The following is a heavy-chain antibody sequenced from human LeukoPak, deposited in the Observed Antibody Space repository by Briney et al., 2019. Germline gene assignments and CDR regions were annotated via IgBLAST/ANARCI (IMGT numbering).Heavy chain of an antibody. Sequence: GGSLRLSCAASGFTFSSYWMHWVRQAPGKGLEWVANINEDGSEKYYLDSVRGRFTISRDNAKNSLYLQMDSLRAEDTAVYYCARLLVYGSGAEAFDYWGQGALVTVSS. CDR1: GFTFSSYW. V-gene: IGHV3-7*01. CDR2: INEDGSEK. D-gene: IGHD3-10*01. J-gene: IGHJ4*02. CDR3: ARLLVYGSGAEAFDY.